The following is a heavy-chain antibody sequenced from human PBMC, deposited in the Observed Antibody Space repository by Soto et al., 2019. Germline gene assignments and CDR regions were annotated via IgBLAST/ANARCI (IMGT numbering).Heavy chain of an antibody. CDR2: IDPSDSYT. CDR1: GYSFTSYW. D-gene: IGHD2-8*01. V-gene: IGHV5-10-1*01. Sequence: PGESLKISCKGSGYSFTSYWIGWVRQMPGKGLEWMGRIDPSDSYTNYSPSFKGHVTISADKSISTAYLQWSSLKASDTAMYYCARHVTNGVYYYYYYMDVWGKGTTVTVSS. CDR3: ARHVTNGVYYYYYYMDV. J-gene: IGHJ6*03.